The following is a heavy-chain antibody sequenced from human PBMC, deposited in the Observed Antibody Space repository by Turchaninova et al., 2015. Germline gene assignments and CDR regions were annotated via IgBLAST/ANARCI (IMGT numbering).Heavy chain of an antibody. CDR3: ARLRGYNYNPTGHFDY. V-gene: IGHV4-39*01. CDR2: ISFSGST. Sequence: QLQLQESGPGLVKPSETLSLTCTVSGGSISSRNYYWGWIRQPPEKGMEWIGNISFSGSTYYLPSLKRRVTISVDTSKSQFSLKLSSVTVADTAVYYCARLRGYNYNPTGHFDYWGQGALVTVSS. CDR1: GGSISSRNYY. D-gene: IGHD3-16*01. J-gene: IGHJ4*02.